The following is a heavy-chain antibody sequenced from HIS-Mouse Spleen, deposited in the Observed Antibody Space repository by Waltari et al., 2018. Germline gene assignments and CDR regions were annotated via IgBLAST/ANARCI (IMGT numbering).Heavy chain of an antibody. CDR2: IYYSWGT. J-gene: IGHJ2*01. D-gene: IGHD6-13*01. Sequence: QLQLQESGPGLVKPSETLSLTCTVSGGSISSSSYYWGWIRQPPGKGLEWIGSIYYSWGTYYNPSLSSRVTISVDTSKNQFSLKLSSVTAADTAVYYCAREIPYSSSWYDWYFDLWGRGTLVTVSS. V-gene: IGHV4-39*07. CDR1: GGSISSSSYY. CDR3: AREIPYSSSWYDWYFDL.